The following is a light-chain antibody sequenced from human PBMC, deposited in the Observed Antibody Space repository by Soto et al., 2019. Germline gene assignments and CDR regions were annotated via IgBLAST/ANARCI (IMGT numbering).Light chain of an antibody. CDR1: SSNIGTYT. J-gene: IGLJ3*02. CDR3: GTWDSSLSAWV. CDR2: DNN. Sequence: QSVLTQPPSASGTPGQRVTISCSGTSSNIGTYTVNWYQQLPGTAPKLLIYDNNKRPSGIPDRFSGSKSGTSATLGITGLQTGDEADYYCGTWDSSLSAWVFGGGTKLTVL. V-gene: IGLV1-51*01.